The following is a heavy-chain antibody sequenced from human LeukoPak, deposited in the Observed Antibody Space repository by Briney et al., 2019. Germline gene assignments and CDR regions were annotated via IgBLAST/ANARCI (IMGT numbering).Heavy chain of an antibody. CDR2: ITDSGGST. D-gene: IGHD1-20*01. CDR3: ATWTGITPY. Sequence: GGSLRLSCAASGVTFSNHAMSWVRQAPGKGLEWVSGITDSGGSTYHAESVKGRFTISRDNSKSTLYLEMNSLRAEDTAVYYCATWTGITPYWGQGTLVTVSS. V-gene: IGHV3-23*01. J-gene: IGHJ4*02. CDR1: GVTFSNHA.